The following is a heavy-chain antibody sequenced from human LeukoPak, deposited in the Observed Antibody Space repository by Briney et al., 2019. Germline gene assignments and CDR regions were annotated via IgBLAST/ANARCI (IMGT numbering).Heavy chain of an antibody. J-gene: IGHJ4*02. D-gene: IGHD5-18*01. CDR3: ARDAPKVGYSYGYAD. CDR2: IIPIFGTA. Sequence: SVKVSCKASGGTFSSYAISWVRQAPGQGLEWMGGIIPIFGTANYAQKFQGRVTITADKSTSTAYMELSSLRSEDTAAYYCARDAPKVGYSYGYADWGQGTLVTVSS. CDR1: GGTFSSYA. V-gene: IGHV1-69*06.